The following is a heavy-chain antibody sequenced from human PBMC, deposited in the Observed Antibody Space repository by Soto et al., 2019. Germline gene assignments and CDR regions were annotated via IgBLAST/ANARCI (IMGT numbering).Heavy chain of an antibody. Sequence: GGSLRLSCAASGFTFSSYAMSWVRQAPGKGLEWVSAISGSGGSTYYADSVKGRFTISRDNSKNTLYLQMNSLRAEDTAVYYCAKDHGGYYDSSGYYYTYYFDYWGQGTLVTAPQ. CDR3: AKDHGGYYDSSGYYYTYYFDY. V-gene: IGHV3-23*01. CDR2: ISGSGGST. J-gene: IGHJ4*02. CDR1: GFTFSSYA. D-gene: IGHD3-22*01.